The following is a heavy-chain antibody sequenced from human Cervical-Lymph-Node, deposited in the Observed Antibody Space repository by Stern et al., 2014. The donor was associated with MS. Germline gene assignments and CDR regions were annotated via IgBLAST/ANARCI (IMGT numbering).Heavy chain of an antibody. CDR2: FGPTDGEA. CDR1: GHPLSELA. V-gene: IGHV1-24*01. J-gene: IGHJ4*02. CDR3: ATDRGVK. Sequence: QVQLVQSGAEVKKPGASVTVSCNVAGHPLSELAMNWVRQLPTRGLEWMGQFGPTDGEADYAQQFPGSLRMTADNSTSTAHSNVTAPRSEDTAVYYCATDRGVKWGPGTLVTVSS. D-gene: IGHD3-10*01.